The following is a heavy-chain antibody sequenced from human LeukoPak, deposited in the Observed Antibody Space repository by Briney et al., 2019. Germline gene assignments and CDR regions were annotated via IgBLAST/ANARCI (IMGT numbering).Heavy chain of an antibody. Sequence: SVKVSCKASGGTFSSYAISWVRQAPGQGLEWMGGIIPIFGTANYAQKFQGRVTITTDESTSTAYMELSSLRSEDTAVYYCARAVDLGYCSSTSCYGRRYFDYWGQGTLVTVSS. CDR2: IIPIFGTA. V-gene: IGHV1-69*05. D-gene: IGHD2-2*01. J-gene: IGHJ4*02. CDR1: GGTFSSYA. CDR3: ARAVDLGYCSSTSCYGRRYFDY.